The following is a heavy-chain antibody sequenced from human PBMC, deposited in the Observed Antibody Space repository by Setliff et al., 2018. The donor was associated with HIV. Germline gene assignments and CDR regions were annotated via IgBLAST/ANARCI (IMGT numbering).Heavy chain of an antibody. D-gene: IGHD6-13*01. CDR2: INHSGST. J-gene: IGHJ6*03. Sequence: SETLSLTCAVYGGSFSDYSWTWSRQLPGRGLEWIGEINHSGSTSYNPSLKSRVSMSVDTSKNQFSLKLSSVTAADTAIFYCARATTGYSSIWYRNGLTYYYYMDVWGRGTKVTVSS. CDR1: GGSFSDYS. V-gene: IGHV4-34*01. CDR3: ARATTGYSSIWYRNGLTYYYYMDV.